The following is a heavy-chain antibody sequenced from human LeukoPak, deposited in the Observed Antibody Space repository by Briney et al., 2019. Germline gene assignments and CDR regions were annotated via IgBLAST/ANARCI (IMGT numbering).Heavy chain of an antibody. Sequence: PSQTLSLTCTVSGGSISSGGYYWSWIRQPPGKGLEWIGYIYHSGSTYYNPSLKSRVTISVDRPKNQFSLKLSSVTAADTAVYYCARVRPAGYCSSTSCPMGYYFDYWGQGTLVTVSS. J-gene: IGHJ4*02. D-gene: IGHD2-2*01. V-gene: IGHV4-30-2*01. CDR3: ARVRPAGYCSSTSCPMGYYFDY. CDR2: IYHSGST. CDR1: GGSISSGGYY.